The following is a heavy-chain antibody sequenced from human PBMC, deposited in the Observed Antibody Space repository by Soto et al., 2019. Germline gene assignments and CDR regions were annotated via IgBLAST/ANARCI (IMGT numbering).Heavy chain of an antibody. CDR3: AAGQDRLVASRQGYGMDV. CDR1: GCTFSRSA. V-gene: IGHV1-58*01. J-gene: IGHJ6*02. Sequence: AVKVSCKAGGCTFSRSAVQGVRQSRGQRLEVIGWIVVGSGNTNYAQKFQERVTITRDKSTSTAYMELSSLRSEDTAVYYCAAGQDRLVASRQGYGMDVWGQGTTVTVSS. D-gene: IGHD3-16*01. CDR2: IVVGSGNT.